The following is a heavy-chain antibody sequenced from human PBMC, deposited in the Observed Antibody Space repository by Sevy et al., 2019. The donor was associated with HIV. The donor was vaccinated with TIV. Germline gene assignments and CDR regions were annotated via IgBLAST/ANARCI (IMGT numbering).Heavy chain of an antibody. Sequence: WETLSLTCTVSGVSISGGAYYWGWIRQPPEKGLEWIGSISYTGSTYYNPSLKSRVTISVDTSKNQFSLKLTSVTAADTAVYYCARRGDINWFDPWGQGTLVIVSS. V-gene: IGHV4-39*01. D-gene: IGHD2-15*01. CDR3: ARRGDINWFDP. CDR1: GVSISGGAYY. CDR2: ISYTGST. J-gene: IGHJ5*02.